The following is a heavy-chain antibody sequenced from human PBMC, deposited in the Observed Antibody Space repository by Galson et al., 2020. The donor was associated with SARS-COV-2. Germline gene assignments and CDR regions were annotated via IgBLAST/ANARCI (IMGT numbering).Heavy chain of an antibody. CDR3: ARSHVAPGISGLDV. D-gene: IGHD5-12*01. J-gene: IGHJ6*02. CDR2: MSYDGRYK. V-gene: IGHV3-30-3*01. Sequence: GRSLGLSCAASGFTFSSYTMHWVRQAPGKGLEWVADMSYDGRYKDYTDSVKGRFTISRDNSNNTLFLHMNSLRPGDTAVYFCARSHVAPGISGLDVWGQGTTVTVSS. CDR1: GFTFSSYT.